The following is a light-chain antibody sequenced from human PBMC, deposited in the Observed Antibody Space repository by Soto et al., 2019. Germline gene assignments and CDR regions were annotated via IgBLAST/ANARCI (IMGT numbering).Light chain of an antibody. J-gene: IGKJ1*01. CDR2: DAS. V-gene: IGKV3-15*01. CDR1: QSVRIH. CDR3: RQYQYWPPWT. Sequence: DILMTQSPATLSVSPGETATLSCRASQSVRIHLAWYQHKPGQAPRLLIYDASTRATGIPPRFSGSGSGTEFTLTISSIQSEDFAIYYCRQYQYWPPWTFGQGTRLEIK.